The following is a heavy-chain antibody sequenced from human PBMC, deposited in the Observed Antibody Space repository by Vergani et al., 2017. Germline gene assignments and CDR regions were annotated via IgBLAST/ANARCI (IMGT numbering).Heavy chain of an antibody. J-gene: IGHJ4*02. CDR3: ARQNPYGSSHVDF. CDR1: GYSVGSGYY. CDR2: VHRNGNT. D-gene: IGHD3-10*01. Sequence: VDRQEGGKGVGKASETLSLNCAVSGYSVGSGYYWGWIRQPPGRGLEWIGCVHRNGNTYYTSSLRSRATTSRDTSKNQFSLRLTSVTAADTAVYYCARQNPYGSSHVDFWGRGVLVTVSA. V-gene: IGHV4-38-2*01.